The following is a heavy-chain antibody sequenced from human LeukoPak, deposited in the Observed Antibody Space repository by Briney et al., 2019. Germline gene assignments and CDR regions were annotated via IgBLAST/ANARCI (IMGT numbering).Heavy chain of an antibody. D-gene: IGHD4-17*01. V-gene: IGHV4-34*01. J-gene: IGHJ4*02. CDR2: INHSGST. CDR1: GGSFSGYY. Sequence: SETLSLTCAVYGGSFSGYYWSWIRQPPGKGLEWIGEINHSGSTNYNPSLKSRVTISVDTSKNQFSLKLSSVTAADTAVYYCARDQGSDYGDYVLDYWGQGTLVTDSS. CDR3: ARDQGSDYGDYVLDY.